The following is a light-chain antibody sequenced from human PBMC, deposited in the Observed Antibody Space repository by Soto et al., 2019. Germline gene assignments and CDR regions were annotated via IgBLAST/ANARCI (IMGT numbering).Light chain of an antibody. CDR3: QQYNNWHPTST. V-gene: IGKV3-15*01. Sequence: EKAITQALNTLSTPPPEIATHYRRDSQSVSSNLAWYQQKPGQAPRLLIYGASTRATGIPARFSGSGSGTEFTLTISSRQSEDFEVYYCQQYNNWHPTSTLGQGTKV. CDR2: GAS. CDR1: QSVSSN. J-gene: IGKJ1*01.